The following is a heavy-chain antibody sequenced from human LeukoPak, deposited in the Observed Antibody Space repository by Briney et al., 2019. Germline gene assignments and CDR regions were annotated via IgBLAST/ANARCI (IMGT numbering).Heavy chain of an antibody. J-gene: IGHJ3*02. CDR2: IYYSGST. V-gene: IGHV4-39*07. Sequence: SETLSLTCTVSGGSISSSSYYWGWIRQPPGKGLEWIGSIYYSGSTYYNPSLKSRVTISVDTSKNQFSLKLSSVTAADTAVYYCARAARYCSGGSCLSDAFDIWGQGTMVTVSS. CDR1: GGSISSSSYY. CDR3: ARAARYCSGGSCLSDAFDI. D-gene: IGHD2-15*01.